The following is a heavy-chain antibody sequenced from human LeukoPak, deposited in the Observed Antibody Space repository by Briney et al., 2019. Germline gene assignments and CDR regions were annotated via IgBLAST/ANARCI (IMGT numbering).Heavy chain of an antibody. V-gene: IGHV3-7*01. Sequence: GGSLRLSCAASGFTFSSYWMNWVRQAPGEGLEWVANIKQDGSEKNYVDSVKGRFTISRDNAKNSLYLQMNSLRAEDTAVYYCARVGKGHYYGSGSDYYFDYWGQGTLVTVSS. CDR1: GFTFSSYW. D-gene: IGHD3-10*01. CDR2: IKQDGSEK. CDR3: ARVGKGHYYGSGSDYYFDY. J-gene: IGHJ4*02.